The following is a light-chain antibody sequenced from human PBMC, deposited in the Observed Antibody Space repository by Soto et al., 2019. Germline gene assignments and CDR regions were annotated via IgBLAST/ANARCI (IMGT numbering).Light chain of an antibody. CDR3: QQSYSNPRT. CDR2: GVS. Sequence: DIQMTQSPSSLSASVGDRVIITCRASQSISDYLNWYQQKPGKAPKVLIYGVSTLQSGVPSRFSGSGSGTAFTLTISSLQPEDFATYYCQQSYSNPRTCGQGTKVDIK. J-gene: IGKJ2*01. V-gene: IGKV1-39*01. CDR1: QSISDY.